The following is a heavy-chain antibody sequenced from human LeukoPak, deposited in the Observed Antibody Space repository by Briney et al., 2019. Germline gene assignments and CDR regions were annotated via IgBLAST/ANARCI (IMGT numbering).Heavy chain of an antibody. D-gene: IGHD3-16*02. CDR2: IYYSGST. J-gene: IGHJ4*02. CDR3: ARGPNYVWGSYQYFDY. CDR1: GGSISSDDYY. V-gene: IGHV4-30-4*01. Sequence: PSEILSLTCTVSGGSISSDDYYWSWIRQPPGKGLEWIGYIYYSGSTYYNPSLKNRVTISVDTSKNQFSLKLSSVTAADTAVYYCARGPNYVWGSYQYFDYWGQGTLVTVSS.